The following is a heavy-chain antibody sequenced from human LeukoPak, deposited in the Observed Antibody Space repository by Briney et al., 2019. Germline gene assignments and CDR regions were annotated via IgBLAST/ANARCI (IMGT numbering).Heavy chain of an antibody. CDR2: VSGSGIST. CDR1: GFTFSSFA. CDR3: AKDIQLST. D-gene: IGHD5-24*01. V-gene: IGHV3-23*01. Sequence: GGSLRLSCAASGFTFSSFAMRWVRQAPGKGLEWVSTVSGSGISTNYADSVKGRFTISRDSSKNTLYLQMNSLRVEDTAMYFCAKDIQLSTWGLGTMVTVSS. J-gene: IGHJ3*01.